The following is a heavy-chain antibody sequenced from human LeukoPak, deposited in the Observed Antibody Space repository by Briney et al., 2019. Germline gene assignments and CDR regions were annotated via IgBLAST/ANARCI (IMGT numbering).Heavy chain of an antibody. CDR2: IIPILGIA. D-gene: IGHD3-22*01. J-gene: IGHJ4*02. V-gene: IGHV1-69*04. CDR1: GGTFSSYA. Sequence: ASVKVSCKASGGTFSSYAISWVRQAPGQGLEWMGRIIPILGIANYAQKFQGRVTITADKSTSTAYMELSSLRSEDTAVYYCATTYYYDSSGYYYVDYWGQGTQVTVSS. CDR3: ATTYYYDSSGYYYVDY.